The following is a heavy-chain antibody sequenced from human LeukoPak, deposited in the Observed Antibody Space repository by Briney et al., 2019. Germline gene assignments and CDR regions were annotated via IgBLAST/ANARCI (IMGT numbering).Heavy chain of an antibody. D-gene: IGHD3-22*01. Sequence: GGSLRLSCAASGFTFSNYWIHWVRQAPGMGLVWVSRIDNAGSITTYADSVKGRFTISRDNAENTLYLQMNSLRVEDTAVYYCAGIDYYDSSGYVDYWGQGTLVAVSS. CDR1: GFTFSNYW. CDR2: IDNAGSIT. CDR3: AGIDYYDSSGYVDY. J-gene: IGHJ4*02. V-gene: IGHV3-74*03.